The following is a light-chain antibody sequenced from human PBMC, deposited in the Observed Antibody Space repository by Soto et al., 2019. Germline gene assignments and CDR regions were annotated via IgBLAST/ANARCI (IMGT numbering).Light chain of an antibody. CDR2: EAS. CDR3: QQYISYST. V-gene: IGKV1-5*03. J-gene: IGKJ2*01. Sequence: DIQMTQSPSTLSASVGDNVTITCRASQSVSGWLAWYQQKPGKAPKVLIYEASSLEDGVPARLSGTGFGTELALTISGLHPEGSATFYCQQYISYSTFGQGTHLAIK. CDR1: QSVSGW.